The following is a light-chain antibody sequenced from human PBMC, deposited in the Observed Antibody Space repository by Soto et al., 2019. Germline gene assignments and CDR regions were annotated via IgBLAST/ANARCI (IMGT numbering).Light chain of an antibody. J-gene: IGKJ1*01. Sequence: EIVMTQSPATLSVSPGERATLSCRASQSVSSNLAWYQQKPGQAPRLLIYGASTRATGIPARFSGSGSGTEFTLTISSLQSYFFAVYYCQQYNNWPPPFGQGPKVDIK. CDR2: GAS. CDR1: QSVSSN. V-gene: IGKV3-15*01. CDR3: QQYNNWPPP.